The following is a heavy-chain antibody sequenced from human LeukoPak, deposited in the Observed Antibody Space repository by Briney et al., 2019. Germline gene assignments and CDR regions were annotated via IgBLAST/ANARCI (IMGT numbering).Heavy chain of an antibody. V-gene: IGHV5-51*01. CDR3: ARPAVTTSFYFDY. CDR2: IYPGDSDT. J-gene: IGHJ4*02. Sequence: GESLKISCKGSGYSFTSYWIGWVRQLPGKGLEWMGIIYPGDSDTRYSPSFQGQVTISADKSISTAYLQWSSLKASDTAMYYCARPAVTTSFYFDYWGQGTLVTVSS. CDR1: GYSFTSYW. D-gene: IGHD4-11*01.